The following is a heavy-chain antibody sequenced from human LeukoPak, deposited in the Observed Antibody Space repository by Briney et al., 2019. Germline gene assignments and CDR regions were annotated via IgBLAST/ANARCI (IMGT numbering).Heavy chain of an antibody. D-gene: IGHD3-10*01. J-gene: IGHJ4*02. V-gene: IGHV4-4*02. CDR1: GSSISSVNW. CDR3: ARGAGTWVGYFDY. CDR2: IYHTGKI. Sequence: PSETLSLTCAVSGSSISSVNWWRWVRQSPGKGLEWIGDIYHTGKIKYNASLESRLTMSVDKANNQFSLRLTSVTATDTAIYYCARGAGTWVGYFDYWGRGMLVTVSS.